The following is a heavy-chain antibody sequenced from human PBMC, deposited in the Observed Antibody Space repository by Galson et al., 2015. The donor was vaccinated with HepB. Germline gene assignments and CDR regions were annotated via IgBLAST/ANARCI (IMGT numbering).Heavy chain of an antibody. V-gene: IGHV3-23*01. D-gene: IGHD5/OR15-5a*01. CDR1: GFTFGDTA. Sequence: SLRLSCAASGFTFGDTAMTWVRQAPGKGLEWVSGITSCGDNTYYTDSVKGRFTISRDNSKNMLFLQMSSLRADDTAIYYCAKGHSIFDRWGQGILVTVSS. CDR3: AKGHSIFDR. J-gene: IGHJ4*02. CDR2: ITSCGDNT.